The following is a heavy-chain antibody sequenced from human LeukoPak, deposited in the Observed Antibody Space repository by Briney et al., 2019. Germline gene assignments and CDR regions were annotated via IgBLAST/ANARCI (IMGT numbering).Heavy chain of an antibody. CDR2: ISYSGSP. CDR3: ARHNLRADYFDY. J-gene: IGHJ4*02. D-gene: IGHD3-10*01. V-gene: IGHV4-39*01. CDR1: GGSISSRSYY. Sequence: SETLSLTCTVSGGSISSRSYYWGWIRQPPGKGLEWCGSISYSGSPYYNSSLKSRVTLSVDTSKNHFSLKLTSVTAPDTAVYYCARHNLRADYFDYWGQGSLVTVSS.